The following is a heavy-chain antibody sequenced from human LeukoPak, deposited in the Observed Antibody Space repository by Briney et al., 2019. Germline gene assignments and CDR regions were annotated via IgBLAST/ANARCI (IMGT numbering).Heavy chain of an antibody. Sequence: GGSLRLSCAASGFTFSDYNMNWVRQAPGKGLEWVSSISSSSSYIYYADSVKGRFTISRDNAKNSLYLQMNSLRDEDTAVYYCARDQFYAFDIWGQGTMVTVSS. CDR1: GFTFSDYN. V-gene: IGHV3-21*01. CDR2: ISSSSSYI. CDR3: ARDQFYAFDI. J-gene: IGHJ3*02.